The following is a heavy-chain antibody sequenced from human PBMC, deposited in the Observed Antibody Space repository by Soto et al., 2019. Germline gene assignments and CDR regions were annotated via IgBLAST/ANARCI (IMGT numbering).Heavy chain of an antibody. CDR1: GGCISSYY. Sequence: ASETLSLTCTVSGGCISSYYWSWIRQPPGKGLEWIGYIYYSGSTNYNPSLKSRVTISVDTSKNQFSLKLSSVTAADTAVYYCGRRARATPYYFYYWCQGTLVTDSS. J-gene: IGHJ4*02. CDR3: GRRARATPYYFYY. D-gene: IGHD5-12*01. V-gene: IGHV4-59*08. CDR2: IYYSGST.